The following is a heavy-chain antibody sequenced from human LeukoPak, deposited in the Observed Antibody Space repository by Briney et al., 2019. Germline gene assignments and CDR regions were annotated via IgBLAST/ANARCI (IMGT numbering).Heavy chain of an antibody. Sequence: ASVKVSCKASENTFTNYYMHWVRQAPGQGLEWLGIVNPNGGRTAYAQNFQGRVTITTDESTSTAYMELSSLRSEDTAVYYCARGYGGGYDFPSWDYYMDVWGKGTTVTVSS. D-gene: IGHD5-12*01. CDR1: ENTFTNYY. CDR2: VNPNGGRT. J-gene: IGHJ6*03. V-gene: IGHV1-46*01. CDR3: ARGYGGGYDFPSWDYYMDV.